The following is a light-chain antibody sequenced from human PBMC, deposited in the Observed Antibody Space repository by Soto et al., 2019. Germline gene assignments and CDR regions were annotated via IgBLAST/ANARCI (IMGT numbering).Light chain of an antibody. J-gene: IGKJ1*01. Sequence: DIQMTQSPSSLSASVGDRVTISCRTSQDIGNALGWFQPNPGKAPKRLISAASAVQSGVPSRFSGSRTGTDFTLTISSLQPEDFATYHCQQSYSTPRTFGQGTKVDIK. V-gene: IGKV1-39*01. CDR3: QQSYSTPRT. CDR1: QDIGNA. CDR2: AAS.